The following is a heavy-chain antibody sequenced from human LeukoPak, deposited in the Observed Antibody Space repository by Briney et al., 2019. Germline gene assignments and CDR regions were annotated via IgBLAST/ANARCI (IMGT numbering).Heavy chain of an antibody. D-gene: IGHD5-12*01. Sequence: SETLSLTCTVSGGSIISGGSYWSWIRQLPGKGLEWIGYIYYSGSTYYNPSLKSRVTISVDTAKNQFSLKLSSVTAADTAVYYCAKDLYSSYVEAMDVWGQGTTATVSS. CDR3: AKDLYSSYVEAMDV. V-gene: IGHV4-31*03. J-gene: IGHJ6*02. CDR1: GGSIISGGSY. CDR2: IYYSGST.